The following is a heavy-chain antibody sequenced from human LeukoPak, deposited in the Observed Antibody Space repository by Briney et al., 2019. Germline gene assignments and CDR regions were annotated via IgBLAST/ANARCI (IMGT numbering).Heavy chain of an antibody. J-gene: IGHJ4*02. CDR3: ARNGIYDYGDSDY. CDR1: GFTFSSYW. CDR2: IKQDGSEK. V-gene: IGHV3-7*01. Sequence: PGGSLTLSCAASGFTFSSYWMTWVRQAPGKGLEWVANIKQDGSEKYYVDSVKGRFTISRDNAKNSLYLQMNSLRAEDTAVYYCARNGIYDYGDSDYWGQGTLVTVSS. D-gene: IGHD4-17*01.